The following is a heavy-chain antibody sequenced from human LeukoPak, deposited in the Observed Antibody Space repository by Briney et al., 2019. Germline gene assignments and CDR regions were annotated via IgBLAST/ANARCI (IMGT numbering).Heavy chain of an antibody. D-gene: IGHD5-24*01. CDR3: ARASNPWLQLS. V-gene: IGHV3-23*01. CDR1: GFTFSSYV. Sequence: PGGSLRLSCAASGFTFSSYVMSWVRQAPGKGLEWVSAISGSGGSTYYADSVKGRFTISRDNSKNTLYLQMNSLRAEDTAVYYCARASNPWLQLSWGQGTLVTVSS. CDR2: ISGSGGST. J-gene: IGHJ4*02.